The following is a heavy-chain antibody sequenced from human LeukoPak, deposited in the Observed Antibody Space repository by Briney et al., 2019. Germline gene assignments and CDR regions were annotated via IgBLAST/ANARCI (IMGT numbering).Heavy chain of an antibody. J-gene: IGHJ4*02. D-gene: IGHD6-13*01. Sequence: SETLSLTCAVYGGSFSGYYWSWIRQPPGKGLEWIGEINHSGSTDYNPSLKSRVTISVDTSKNQFSLKLSSVTAADTAVYYCARAQGIYYFDYWGQGTLVTVSS. V-gene: IGHV4-34*01. CDR2: INHSGST. CDR1: GGSFSGYY. CDR3: ARAQGIYYFDY.